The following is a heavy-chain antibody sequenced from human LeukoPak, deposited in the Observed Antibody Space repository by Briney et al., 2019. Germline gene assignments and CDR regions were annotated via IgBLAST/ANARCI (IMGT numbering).Heavy chain of an antibody. J-gene: IGHJ2*01. V-gene: IGHV6-1*01. CDR3: ARMVGSGYDYSDFYWYFDL. D-gene: IGHD5-12*01. CDR1: GDSVSSSSAA. Sequence: SQTLSLTCAISGDSVSSSSAAWNWIRQSPSRGLEWLGRTYYRSKWYNDYAVSVKSRITINPDTSKNQFSLQLNSVTPEDTAVYYCARMVGSGYDYSDFYWYFDLWGRGTLVTVSS. CDR2: TYYRSKWYN.